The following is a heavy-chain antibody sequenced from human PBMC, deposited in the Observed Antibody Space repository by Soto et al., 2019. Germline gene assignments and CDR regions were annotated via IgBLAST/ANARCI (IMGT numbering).Heavy chain of an antibody. CDR2: ISAYNGNT. V-gene: IGHV1-18*01. D-gene: IGHD2-2*01. CDR3: ARIADCSITTCWFPTRFHMRGYYYYYGMDV. J-gene: IGHJ6*02. Sequence: QVRLVQSAAEVKKPGASVRVSCKASGYTFSNYGITWVRQAPGQGLEWMGWISAYNGNTHFAQKFQGRVTMTTDTPTTPAFMALRSLRSAETAVYSFARIADCSITTCWFPTRFHMRGYYYYYGMDVWGPGTTVTVTS. CDR1: GYTFSNYG.